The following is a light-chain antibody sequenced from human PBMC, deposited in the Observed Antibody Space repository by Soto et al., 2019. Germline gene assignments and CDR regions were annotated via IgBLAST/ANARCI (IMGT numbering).Light chain of an antibody. Sequence: EIVLTQSPGTLSLSPGDRATLSCRASQSVSSSYLAWYQQKPGQAPRLLIYGASSRATCIPDRFSGSGSGTDFTLTISRLEPEDFAVYYCQQYGRSPWTFGQGTKVEVK. V-gene: IGKV3-20*01. CDR3: QQYGRSPWT. J-gene: IGKJ1*01. CDR2: GAS. CDR1: QSVSSSY.